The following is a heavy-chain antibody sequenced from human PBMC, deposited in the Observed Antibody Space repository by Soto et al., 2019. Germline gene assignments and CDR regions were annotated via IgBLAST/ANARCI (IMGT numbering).Heavy chain of an antibody. CDR1: GFTFSSNW. CDR3: ARDGEGF. Sequence: EVQLVESGGGLVQPGGSLRLPCAASGFTFSSNWMHWVRRVPGRGLVWVSRINTDGSYTDYVDSVKGRFTISRDNAKKILFLQMNNLRVEDTAVYYCARDGEGFWGQGTLVTVSS. D-gene: IGHD2-21*01. CDR2: INTDGSYT. J-gene: IGHJ4*02. V-gene: IGHV3-74*01.